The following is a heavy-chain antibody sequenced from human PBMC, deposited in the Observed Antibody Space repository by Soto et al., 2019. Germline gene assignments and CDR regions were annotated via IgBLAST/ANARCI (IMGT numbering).Heavy chain of an antibody. J-gene: IGHJ4*02. CDR2: INPDSGNT. CDR1: GYTFTSYD. Sequence: QVQLVQSGAEVKKPGASVKVSCKASGYTFTSYDINWVRQASGQGLEWMGWINPDSGNTAYAQNFQGRVTMTTNTAMNTAYMELSSLRSDDTAVYYCATVKAARTGVFDSWGQGTLVTVSS. D-gene: IGHD6-6*01. CDR3: ATVKAARTGVFDS. V-gene: IGHV1-8*01.